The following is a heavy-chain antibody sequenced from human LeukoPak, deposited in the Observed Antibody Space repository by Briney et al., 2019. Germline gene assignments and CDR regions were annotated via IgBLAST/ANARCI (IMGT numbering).Heavy chain of an antibody. D-gene: IGHD5/OR15-5a*01. V-gene: IGHV4-59*01. Sequence: SETLSLTCTVSGGSISSYYWSWIRQPPGKGLEWIGYIYYSGSTNYNASLKSRVTISVDTSKNQFSLKLSSVTAADTAVYYCAREVLATDAFDIWGQGTMVTVSS. CDR2: IYYSGST. J-gene: IGHJ3*02. CDR3: AREVLATDAFDI. CDR1: GGSISSYY.